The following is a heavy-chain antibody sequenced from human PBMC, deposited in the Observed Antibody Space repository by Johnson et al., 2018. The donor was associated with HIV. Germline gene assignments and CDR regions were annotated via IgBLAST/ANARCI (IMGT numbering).Heavy chain of an antibody. V-gene: IGHV3-66*01. J-gene: IGHJ3*02. CDR1: GFTVSSNY. Sequence: MQLVESGGGLVQPGGSLRLSCAASGFTVSSNYMSWVRQAPGKGLEWVSVIYSGGSTYYADSVKGRFTISRDNAKNTLYLQMNSLRAEDTAVYYCARDRRPGDAFVIWGQGTMVTVAS. CDR3: ARDRRPGDAFVI. CDR2: IYSGGST.